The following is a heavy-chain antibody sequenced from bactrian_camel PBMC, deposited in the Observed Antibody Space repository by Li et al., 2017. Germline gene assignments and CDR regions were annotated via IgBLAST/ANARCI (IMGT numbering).Heavy chain of an antibody. D-gene: IGHD3*01. CDR1: GAIDSRQC. CDR3: AAHTRRFHIMDHSWTSQDAYDY. V-gene: IGHV3S26*01. Sequence: HVQLVESGGGSVQAGGSLILSCASSGAIDSRQCMGWFRQAPGEEREGVAAIDSDSTTTIYADSVKGRFTISRDNAKNTLYLQMNSLKPEDTAMYYCAAHTRRFHIMDHSWTSQDAYDYWGQGTQVTVS. CDR2: IDSDSTTT. J-gene: IGHJ4*01.